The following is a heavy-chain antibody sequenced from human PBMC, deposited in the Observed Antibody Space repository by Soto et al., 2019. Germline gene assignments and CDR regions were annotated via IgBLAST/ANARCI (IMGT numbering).Heavy chain of an antibody. V-gene: IGHV4-31*03. J-gene: IGHJ4*02. Sequence: SETLSLTRTVSGGSISSGGYYWSWIRQHPGKGLEWIGYIYYSGSTYYNPSLKSRVTISVDTSKNQFSLKLSSVTAADTAVYYCAREGSGVFNYWGQGTLVTVSS. CDR1: GGSISSGGYY. D-gene: IGHD2-15*01. CDR2: IYYSGST. CDR3: AREGSGVFNY.